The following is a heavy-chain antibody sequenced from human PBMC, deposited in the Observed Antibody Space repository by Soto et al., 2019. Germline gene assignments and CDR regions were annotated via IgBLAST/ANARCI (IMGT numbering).Heavy chain of an antibody. D-gene: IGHD6-19*01. Sequence: QVQLVESGGGVVQPGRSLRLSCAASGFTFSSYGMHWVRQAPGKGLEWVAVISYDGSNKYYADSVKGRFTISRDNSKNSLYLQMTSLRAEDTAVYYCAKDVIGWLPHWGQRTLVTVSS. CDR3: AKDVIGWLPH. CDR1: GFTFSSYG. CDR2: ISYDGSNK. V-gene: IGHV3-30*18. J-gene: IGHJ4*02.